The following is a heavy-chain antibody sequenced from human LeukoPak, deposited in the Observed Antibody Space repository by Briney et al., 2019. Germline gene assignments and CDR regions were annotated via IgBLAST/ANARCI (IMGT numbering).Heavy chain of an antibody. V-gene: IGHV4-59*01. J-gene: IGHJ4*02. D-gene: IGHD1-26*01. Sequence: SETLSLTCTVSGGSISGYYYNWIRQPPGKGLEWIGYIHYSGSTNYNPSLKSRVTISIDTSKNQFSLKLNSVTAADAAVYYCARLVGATKNFDYWGQGTLVTVSS. CDR3: ARLVGATKNFDY. CDR2: IHYSGST. CDR1: GGSISGYY.